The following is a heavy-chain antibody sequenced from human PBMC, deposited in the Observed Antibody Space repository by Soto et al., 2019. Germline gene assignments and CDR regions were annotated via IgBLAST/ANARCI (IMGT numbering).Heavy chain of an antibody. D-gene: IGHD5-18*01. CDR2: INSDGSST. CDR1: GFTFSSYW. J-gene: IGHJ4*02. Sequence: EVQLVESGGGLVQPGGSLRLSCAASGFTFSSYWMHWVRQAPGKGLVWVSRINSDGSSTSYADSVKGRFTISRDNAKNTLYLQMNSLSAEDTAVYYCARVSAVSLQLWLQMPPEYWGQGTLVTVSS. V-gene: IGHV3-74*01. CDR3: ARVSAVSLQLWLQMPPEY.